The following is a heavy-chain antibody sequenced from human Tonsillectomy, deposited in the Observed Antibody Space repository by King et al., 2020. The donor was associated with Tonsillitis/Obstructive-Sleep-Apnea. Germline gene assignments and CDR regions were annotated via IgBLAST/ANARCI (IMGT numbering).Heavy chain of an antibody. CDR1: GFSFSSYA. CDR3: AKIVDGGGCDY. J-gene: IGHJ4*02. CDR2: IRGTGGVT. V-gene: IGHV3-23*04. Sequence: VQLVESGGGLVQPGGSLRLSCAPSGFSFSSYAMSWVRQAPGGGLEWVPSIRGTGGVTYHADSVKGRFTISRDNSKNTPFLQMNSLRAEDTAIYYCAKIVDGGGCDYWGQGTLVTVSS. D-gene: IGHD2-21*01.